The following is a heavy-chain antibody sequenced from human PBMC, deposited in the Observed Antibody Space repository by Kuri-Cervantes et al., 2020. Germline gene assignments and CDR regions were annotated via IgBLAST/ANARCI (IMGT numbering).Heavy chain of an antibody. CDR3: ARDSRGRSNWFDP. CDR1: GFTFSSYW. CDR2: INSDGSST. J-gene: IGHJ5*02. D-gene: IGHD3-16*01. V-gene: IGHV3-74*01. Sequence: GESLKISCAASGFTFSSYWMHWVRQAPGKGLVWVSRINSDGSSTSYADSVKGRFTISRDNAKNTLYLQMNSLRADDTAVYYCARDSRGRSNWFDPWGQGTLVTVSS.